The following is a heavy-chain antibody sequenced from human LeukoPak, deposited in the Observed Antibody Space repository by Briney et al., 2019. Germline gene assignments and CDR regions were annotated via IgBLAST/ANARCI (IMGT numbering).Heavy chain of an antibody. CDR1: GYSFTSYW. CDR2: MYPGDSDA. CDR3: ARLRRWPSGAFDI. J-gene: IGHJ3*02. D-gene: IGHD4-23*01. Sequence: KPGESLKISCKGSGYSFTSYWIGWVRQMPGKGLEWMGIMYPGDSDARYSPSFQGQVTISADKSISTAYLQWSTLKASDTAMYYCARLRRWPSGAFDIWGQGTMVTVSS. V-gene: IGHV5-51*03.